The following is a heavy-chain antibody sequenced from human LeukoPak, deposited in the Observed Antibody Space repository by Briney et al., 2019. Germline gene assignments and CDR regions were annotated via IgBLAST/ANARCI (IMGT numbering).Heavy chain of an antibody. V-gene: IGHV3-30-3*01. J-gene: IGHJ1*01. CDR2: ISYDGSNK. CDR1: GFTFSSYA. D-gene: IGHD1-26*01. CDR3: VRGSVTYSGGYFQH. Sequence: PGGSLRLSCAASGFTFSSYAMHWVRQAPGKGLEWVAVISYDGSNKYYADSVKGRFTISRDNSKNTLYLQMNALRAEDTAVYYCVRGSVTYSGGYFQHWGQGTLVTVSS.